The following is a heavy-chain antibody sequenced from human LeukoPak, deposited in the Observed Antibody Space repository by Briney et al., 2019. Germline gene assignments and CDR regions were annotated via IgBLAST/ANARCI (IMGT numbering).Heavy chain of an antibody. J-gene: IGHJ5*02. CDR2: ISPYNGNT. V-gene: IGHV1-18*01. D-gene: IGHD6-19*01. CDR1: GYTFGSYG. CDR3: ARDSASVWPGSSGWSNWFDP. Sequence: SVKVSCKASGYTFGSYGVSWVQQAPGQGLEWMAWISPYNGNTNYAQKFQGRVTMTTDTSTSTAYMELRSLRADDTAVYYCARDSASVWPGSSGWSNWFDPWGQGTLVTVSS.